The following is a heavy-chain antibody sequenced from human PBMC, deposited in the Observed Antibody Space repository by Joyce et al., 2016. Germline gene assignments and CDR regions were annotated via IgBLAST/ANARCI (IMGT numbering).Heavy chain of an antibody. CDR1: SGPFSGSF. CDR2: ITNSGAT. CDR3: ARSQWLAPLMY. D-gene: IGHD6-19*01. J-gene: IGHJ4*02. V-gene: IGHV4-34*02. Sequence: QVQLQQWGAGLLKTSETLSLTCAVCSGPFSGSFWSWVRQPPGKGLEWIGDITNSGATHYNPSLKSRLTMSVDTSRKEFSLKWSSVTVADTAIYYCARSQWLAPLMYWGQGTPVTVSS.